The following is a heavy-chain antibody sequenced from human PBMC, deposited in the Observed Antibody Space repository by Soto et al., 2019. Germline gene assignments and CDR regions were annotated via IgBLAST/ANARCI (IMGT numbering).Heavy chain of an antibody. CDR3: ARERQFWSGYYTDYYYYGTDV. V-gene: IGHV1-69*13. CDR1: GGTFSSYA. Sequence: SVKVSCKASGGTFSSYAISWVRQAPGQGLEWMGGIIPIFGTANYAQKFQGRVTITADESTSTAYVELSSLRSEDTAVYYCARERQFWSGYYTDYYYYGTDVWGQGATVTVSS. D-gene: IGHD3-3*02. J-gene: IGHJ6*02. CDR2: IIPIFGTA.